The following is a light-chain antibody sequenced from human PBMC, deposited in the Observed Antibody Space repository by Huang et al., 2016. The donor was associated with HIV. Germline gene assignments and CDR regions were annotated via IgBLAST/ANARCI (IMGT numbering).Light chain of an antibody. Sequence: EMVMTQSPDTLSVSPGERVTLSCRASQGVSSNLAWYQQKPGQAPRLLIHGASTRVTGIPARFSGSGSETDFTLTIHSLQSEDLAGYYCQQYNNWPRTFGQGTKLEIK. CDR1: QGVSSN. V-gene: IGKV3-15*01. CDR2: GAS. J-gene: IGKJ2*01. CDR3: QQYNNWPRT.